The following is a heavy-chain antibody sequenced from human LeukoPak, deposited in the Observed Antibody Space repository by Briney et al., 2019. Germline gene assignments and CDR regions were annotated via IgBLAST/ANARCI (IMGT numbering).Heavy chain of an antibody. CDR1: GGSISSRNYY. V-gene: IGHV4-39*01. CDR3: ARHCSSTSCYSRWYFDL. Sequence: SETLSLTCTVSGGSISSRNYYWGWIRQPPGKGLEWIASIDYSGSTYYNPSLKSRVTISVDTSKNQFSLKLSSVTAADTAVYYCARHCSSTSCYSRWYFDLWGRGTLVTVSS. J-gene: IGHJ2*01. CDR2: IDYSGST. D-gene: IGHD2-2*01.